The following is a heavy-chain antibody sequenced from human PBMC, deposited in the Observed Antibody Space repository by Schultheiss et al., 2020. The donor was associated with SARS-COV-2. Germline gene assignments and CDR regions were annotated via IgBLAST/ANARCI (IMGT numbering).Heavy chain of an antibody. D-gene: IGHD1-1*01. CDR1: GYTFTSYG. CDR3: ARGLHPYNWNDGGSPEAPYY. V-gene: IGHV1-18*01. J-gene: IGHJ4*02. CDR2: ISAYNGNT. Sequence: ASVKVSCKASGYTFTSYGISWVRQAPGQGLEWMGWISAYNGNTNYAQKLQGRVTMTTDTSTSTAYMELRSLRSDDTAMYYCARGLHPYNWNDGGSPEAPYYWGQGTLVTVSS.